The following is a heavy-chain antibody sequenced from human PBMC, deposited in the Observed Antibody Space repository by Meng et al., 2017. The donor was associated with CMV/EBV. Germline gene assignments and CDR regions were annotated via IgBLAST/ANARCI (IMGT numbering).Heavy chain of an antibody. D-gene: IGHD1-26*01. V-gene: IGHV1-69*10. Sequence: SVKVSCKASGYTFTGYYMHWVRQAPGQGLEWMGGIIPILGIANYAQKFQGRVTITADKSTSTAYMELSSLRSEDTAVYYCARAGTRYSGSYLFDYWGQGTLVTVSS. CDR1: GYTFTGYY. J-gene: IGHJ4*02. CDR2: IIPILGIA. CDR3: ARAGTRYSGSYLFDY.